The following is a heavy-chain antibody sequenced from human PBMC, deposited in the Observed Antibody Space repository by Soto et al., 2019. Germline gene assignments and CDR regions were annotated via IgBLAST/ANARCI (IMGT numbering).Heavy chain of an antibody. V-gene: IGHV3-53*01. CDR1: GFTVNSNY. CDR3: ARDYGGYLDY. J-gene: IGHJ4*02. CDR2: IYSDDRT. Sequence: GGSLRLSCAASGFTVNSNYMSWVRQAPGKGLEWVSVIYSDDRTYNADSVKGRFTISRDNSKNTLYLQMDSLRAEDTAVYYCARDYGGYLDYWGQGTLVTV. D-gene: IGHD4-17*01.